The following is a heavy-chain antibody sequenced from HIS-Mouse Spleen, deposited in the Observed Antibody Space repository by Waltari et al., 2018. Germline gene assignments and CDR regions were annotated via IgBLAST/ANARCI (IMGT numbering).Heavy chain of an antibody. V-gene: IGHV1-18*01. CDR1: GYPFTSHG. CDR3: ARAAGDYYDSSGYDAFDI. Sequence: QVQLVQSGAEVKKPGASVKVSCKASGYPFTSHGISWVRQAPGKGLEWMGWISAYNGNTNYAQKLQGRVTMTTDTSTSTAYMELRSLRSDDTAVYYCARAAGDYYDSSGYDAFDIWGQGTMVTVSS. D-gene: IGHD3-22*01. J-gene: IGHJ3*02. CDR2: ISAYNGNT.